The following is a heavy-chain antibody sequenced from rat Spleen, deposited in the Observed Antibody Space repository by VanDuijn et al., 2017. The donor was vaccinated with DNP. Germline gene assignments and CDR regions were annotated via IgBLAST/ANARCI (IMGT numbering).Heavy chain of an antibody. CDR1: GYSITSNY. CDR2: ISFSGGT. V-gene: IGHV3-1*01. CDR3: ARWTYYFDY. Sequence: EVQLQESGPGLVKPSPSLSLTCSVTGYSITSNYWGWVRKFPGNKLEYIGHISFSGGTNYNPSLKSQISITRDTSKNHFFLQLNSVTTEDTATYYCARWTYYFDYWGQGVMVTVSS. J-gene: IGHJ2*01.